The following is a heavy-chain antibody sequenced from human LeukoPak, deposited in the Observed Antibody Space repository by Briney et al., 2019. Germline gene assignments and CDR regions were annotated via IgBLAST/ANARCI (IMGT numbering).Heavy chain of an antibody. CDR1: GGSISSGGYY. Sequence: SQTLSLTCTVSGGSISSGGYYWSWIRQHPGKGLEWIGYIYYSGCTYYNPSLESRVTISVDTSKNQFSLKLSSVTAADTAVYYCARRAAGGLDFVSWGQGTLVTVSS. V-gene: IGHV4-31*03. J-gene: IGHJ5*02. D-gene: IGHD6-13*01. CDR3: ARRAAGGLDFVS. CDR2: IYYSGCT.